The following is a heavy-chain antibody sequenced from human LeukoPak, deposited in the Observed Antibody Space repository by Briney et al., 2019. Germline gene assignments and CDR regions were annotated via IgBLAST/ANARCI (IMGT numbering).Heavy chain of an antibody. V-gene: IGHV3-30*02. J-gene: IGHJ3*02. CDR2: IRYDGSNK. CDR1: GFTFSSYG. CDR3: AKDGGQEYYDSSGYYGNAFDI. Sequence: GGSLRLSCAASGFTFSSYGMHWVRQAPGKGLEWVAFIRYDGSNKYYADSVKGRFTISRDNSKNTLYLQMNSLRAEDTAVYYCAKDGGQEYYDSSGYYGNAFDIWGQGTMVTVSS. D-gene: IGHD3-22*01.